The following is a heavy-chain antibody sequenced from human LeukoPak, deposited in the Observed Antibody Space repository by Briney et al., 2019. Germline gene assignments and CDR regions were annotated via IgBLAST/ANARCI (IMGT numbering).Heavy chain of an antibody. D-gene: IGHD1-26*01. CDR3: AREKKLRGATDY. CDR2: INPNSGGT. CDR1: GYTFTGYY. J-gene: IGHJ4*02. Sequence: ASVKVSCKASGYTFTGYYRHWVRQAPGQGLEWMGWINPNSGGTNYAQKFQGRVTMTRDTSISTAYMELSRLRSDDTAVYYCAREKKLRGATDYWGQGTLVTVSS. V-gene: IGHV1-2*02.